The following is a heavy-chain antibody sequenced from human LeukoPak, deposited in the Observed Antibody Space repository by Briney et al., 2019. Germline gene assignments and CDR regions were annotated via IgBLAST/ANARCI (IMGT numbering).Heavy chain of an antibody. Sequence: GGSLRLSCAASGFTFSSYWMHWVRQAPGKGLVWVSRINSDGSSISYADSVKGRFTISRDNAKNTLYLQMNSLRAEDTAVYYCAREGTGTLTYYMDVWGKGTTVTVSS. V-gene: IGHV3-74*01. CDR1: GFTFSSYW. D-gene: IGHD1-1*01. J-gene: IGHJ6*03. CDR3: AREGTGTLTYYMDV. CDR2: INSDGSSI.